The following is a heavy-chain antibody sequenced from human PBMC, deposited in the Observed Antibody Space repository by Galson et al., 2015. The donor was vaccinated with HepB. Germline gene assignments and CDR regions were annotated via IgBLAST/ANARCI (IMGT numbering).Heavy chain of an antibody. CDR3: ARVGYSSGWYSFSGFLPTEIYFDY. D-gene: IGHD6-19*01. J-gene: IGHJ4*02. Sequence: SVKVSCKASGYTFTSYGISWVRQAPGQGLEWMGWISAYNGNTNYAQKLQGRVTMTTDTSTSTAYMELRSLRSDDTAVYYCARVGYSSGWYSFSGFLPTEIYFDYWGQGTLITVSS. CDR2: ISAYNGNT. CDR1: GYTFTSYG. V-gene: IGHV1-18*01.